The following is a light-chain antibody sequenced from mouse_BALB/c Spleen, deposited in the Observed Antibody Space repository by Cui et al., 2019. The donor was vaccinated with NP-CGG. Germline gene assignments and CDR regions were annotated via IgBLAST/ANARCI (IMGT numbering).Light chain of an antibody. V-gene: IGLV1*01. CDR3: ALWYSNHWV. J-gene: IGLJ1*01. CDR2: GTN. CDR1: TGAVTTSNY. Sequence: QVVVTQESALTTSPGETVTLTCRSSTGAVTTSNYANWVQEKPDHLFTGLIGGTNNRAPGVPARFSGSLIGDKAALTITGAQTEDEAIYFRALWYSNHWVFGGGTKLTVL.